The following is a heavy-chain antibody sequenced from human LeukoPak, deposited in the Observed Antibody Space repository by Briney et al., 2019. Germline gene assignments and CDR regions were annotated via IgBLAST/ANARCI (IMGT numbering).Heavy chain of an antibody. Sequence: GGSLRLSCAASGFTFSRYWMHWVRQAPGKGLVWVSRIKSDGSTNYADSVKGRFTTSRDNAKNTVSLQMNSLRAEDTGVYYCARAPAEIGGYYPEYFRHWGQGTLVTVSS. V-gene: IGHV3-74*01. J-gene: IGHJ1*01. CDR2: IKSDGST. D-gene: IGHD3-22*01. CDR3: ARAPAEIGGYYPEYFRH. CDR1: GFTFSRYW.